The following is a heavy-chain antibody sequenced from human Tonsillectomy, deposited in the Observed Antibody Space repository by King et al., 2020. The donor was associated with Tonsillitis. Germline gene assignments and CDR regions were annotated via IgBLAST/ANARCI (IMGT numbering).Heavy chain of an antibody. CDR3: ARDWGVQYWGGACYPTPSDY. CDR2: ISYHGSIK. V-gene: IGHV3-30-3*01. CDR1: GFTFSTYA. D-gene: IGHD2-21*02. J-gene: IGHJ4*02. Sequence: QLVQSGGGVVQPGRSLRLSCAASGFTFSTYAMHWVRQAPGKGLEWVAVISYHGSIKYYGDSVKGRFTISRDNSQNTVYLQMNSLRPDDTAVYYCARDWGVQYWGGACYPTPSDYGGQGTL.